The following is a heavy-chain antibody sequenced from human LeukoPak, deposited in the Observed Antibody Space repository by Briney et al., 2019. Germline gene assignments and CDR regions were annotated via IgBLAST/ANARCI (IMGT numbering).Heavy chain of an antibody. Sequence: KPSETLSLTCTVSGGSISSYYWGWIRQPAGKGLEWIGLIYTSGSTNYNPSLKSRVTMSVDTSKNQFSLKLSSVTAADTAVYYCARAPREGYYDSSGYYYEGLGYYYYMDVWGKGTTVTVSS. CDR3: ARAPREGYYDSSGYYYEGLGYYYYMDV. CDR2: IYTSGST. CDR1: GGSISSYY. D-gene: IGHD3-22*01. V-gene: IGHV4-4*07. J-gene: IGHJ6*03.